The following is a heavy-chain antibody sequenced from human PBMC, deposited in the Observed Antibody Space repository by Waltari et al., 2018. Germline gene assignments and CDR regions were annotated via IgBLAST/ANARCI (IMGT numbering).Heavy chain of an antibody. D-gene: IGHD3-3*01. Sequence: QVQLQESGPGLVKPSQTLSLTCTVSGGSISSGSYYWSWIRQPAGKGLEWIGRIDTSGSTNYNPSIKSRVTISVDTSKNQFSLKLSSVTAADTAVYYCAREGGDDFWSGYYSGENWFDPWGQGTLVTVSS. V-gene: IGHV4-61*02. CDR1: GGSISSGSYY. CDR2: IDTSGST. J-gene: IGHJ5*02. CDR3: AREGGDDFWSGYYSGENWFDP.